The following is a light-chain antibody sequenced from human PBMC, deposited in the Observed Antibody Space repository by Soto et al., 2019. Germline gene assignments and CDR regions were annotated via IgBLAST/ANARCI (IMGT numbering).Light chain of an antibody. CDR3: TSYTSSSTLL. CDR1: SSDVGGYNY. J-gene: IGLJ3*02. V-gene: IGLV2-14*01. CDR2: EVS. Sequence: QSALTQPASVSGSPGQSITISCTGTSSDVGGYNYVSWYQQHPGTAPKLIIYEVSYRPSGISYRVSGSKSGNTASLTISGLRAEDAADYYCTSYTSSSTLLFGGGTKLTVL.